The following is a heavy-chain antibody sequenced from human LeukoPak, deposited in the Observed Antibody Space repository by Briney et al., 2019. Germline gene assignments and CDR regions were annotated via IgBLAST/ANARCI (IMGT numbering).Heavy chain of an antibody. CDR2: IYYSGST. D-gene: IGHD3-3*01. CDR1: GGSISSGGYY. J-gene: IGHJ6*02. CDR3: ARDFFEAIDNYYYYGMDV. V-gene: IGHV4-31*03. Sequence: SETLSLTCTVSGGSISSGGYYWSWIRQHPGKGLEWIGYIYYSGSTYYNPSLKSRVTISVDTSKNQFSLKLSSVTAADTAVYYCARDFFEAIDNYYYYGMDVWGQGTTVTVSS.